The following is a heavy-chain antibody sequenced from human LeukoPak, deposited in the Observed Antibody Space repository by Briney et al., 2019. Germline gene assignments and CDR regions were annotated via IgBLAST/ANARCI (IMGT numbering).Heavy chain of an antibody. Sequence: ATLSTSCAAAYYFINNYHIWGRLPPAPGKGLMGFGGAYHSSTTYYTTPLKSRVTFLLDTSKSQFSLKLTSVSAADTAMYFCAIRVVPLEGEEWGCIGDYWGQGILVTVSS. CDR2: AYHSSTT. J-gene: IGHJ4*02. D-gene: IGHD3-10*01. CDR1: YYFINNYHI. CDR3: AIRVVPLEGEEWGCIGDY. V-gene: IGHV4-38-2*01.